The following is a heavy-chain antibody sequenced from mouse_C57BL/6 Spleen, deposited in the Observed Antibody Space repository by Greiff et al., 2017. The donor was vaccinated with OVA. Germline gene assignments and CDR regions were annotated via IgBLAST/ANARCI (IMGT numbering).Heavy chain of an antibody. Sequence: DVHLVESGPGLVKPSQSLSLTCSVTGYSITSGYYWNWIRQFPGNKLEWMGYISYDGSNNYNPSLKNRISITRDTSKNQFFLKLNSVTTEDTATYYCARGYYYGSRYFDYWGQGTTLTVSS. CDR1: GYSITSGYY. D-gene: IGHD1-1*01. CDR2: ISYDGSN. V-gene: IGHV3-6*01. J-gene: IGHJ2*01. CDR3: ARGYYYGSRYFDY.